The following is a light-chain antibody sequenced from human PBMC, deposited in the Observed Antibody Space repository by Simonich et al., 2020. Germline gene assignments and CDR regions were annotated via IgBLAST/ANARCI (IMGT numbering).Light chain of an antibody. CDR1: SSTFGAGYD. J-gene: IGLJ3*02. CDR3: QSYDSSLSGSV. Sequence: QSVLTQPPSVSGAPGQRVTISCTGSSSTFGAGYDVHWYQQLPGTAPKLLIYCNSNRPSGFPDRFSGSKSGTSASLAITGLQAEDEADYYCQSYDSSLSGSVFGGGTKLTVL. V-gene: IGLV1-40*01. CDR2: CNS.